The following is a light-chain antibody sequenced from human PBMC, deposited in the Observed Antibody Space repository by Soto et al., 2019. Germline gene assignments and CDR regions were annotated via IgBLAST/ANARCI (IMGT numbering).Light chain of an antibody. Sequence: DTQVTQSPSTLSASVGDRVTITCRASQSISNWLAWYQQKPGKAPKLLIYDASSLESGVPSRFSGSGSGTELTLTISSLQPDDFATYYCQHYNSYSEAFGQGTKVDIK. V-gene: IGKV1-5*01. CDR1: QSISNW. CDR2: DAS. J-gene: IGKJ1*01. CDR3: QHYNSYSEA.